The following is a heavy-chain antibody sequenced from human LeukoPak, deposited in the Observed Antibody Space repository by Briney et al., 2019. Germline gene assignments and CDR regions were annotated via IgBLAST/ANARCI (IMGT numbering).Heavy chain of an antibody. CDR3: ARILSFAPNYFDY. CDR2: IFSNDEK. J-gene: IGHJ4*02. CDR1: GFSLRTRGAG. V-gene: IGHV2-26*01. Sequence: SGPTLVNPTQTLTLTCTFSGFSLRTRGAGVGWFRQPPGKALAWLAHIFSNDEKSYNTSLKSRLTISKDTSKSQVVLTMTNMDPVDTATYYCARILSFAPNYFDYWGQGTLVTVSS. D-gene: IGHD3-3*01.